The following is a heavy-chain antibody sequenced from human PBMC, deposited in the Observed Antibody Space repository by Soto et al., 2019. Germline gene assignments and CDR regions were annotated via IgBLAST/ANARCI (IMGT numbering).Heavy chain of an antibody. J-gene: IGHJ4*02. V-gene: IGHV5-51*01. CDR1: GYNFAGYW. D-gene: IGHD3-3*01. CDR3: ARGGVSTRTFDY. Sequence: GESLKISFKGSGYNFAGYWIAWVCQMPGKGLELMGIIYPSDSDTRYRPSFQGQVTISADKSISSAYLQWSSLRASDTAMYYCARGGVSTRTFDYWGQGTPVTVSS. CDR2: IYPSDSDT.